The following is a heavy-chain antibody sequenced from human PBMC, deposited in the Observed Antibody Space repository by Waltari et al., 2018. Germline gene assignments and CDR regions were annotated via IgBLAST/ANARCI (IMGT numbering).Heavy chain of an antibody. Sequence: QVQLVQSGAEVKKPGSSVKVSCKASGGTFSSYAISWVRQAPGQGLAWMGGIIPSFGTANYTQKFQGRVTITTDESTSTAYMELSSLRSEDTAVYYCARDLMRVGATRYYYYYYMDVWGKGTTVTVSS. V-gene: IGHV1-69*05. J-gene: IGHJ6*03. D-gene: IGHD1-26*01. CDR1: GGTFSSYA. CDR3: ARDLMRVGATRYYYYYYMDV. CDR2: IIPSFGTA.